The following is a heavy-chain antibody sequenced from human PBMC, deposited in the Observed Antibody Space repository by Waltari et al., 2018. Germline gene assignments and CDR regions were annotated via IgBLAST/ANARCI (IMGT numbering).Heavy chain of an antibody. Sequence: QVQLVESGGGVVHPGCSLRLSCPDSGFTFSSYGIHGVRQAPGKGLEWVAGIWYHGNKKYYADSVKGRFTISRDNSKNTLYLQMNSLRPEDTAMYHCAKDGVVVPSATTNWFDPWGQGTRVTVSS. V-gene: IGHV3-30*18. CDR2: IWYHGNKK. J-gene: IGHJ5*02. CDR1: GFTFSSYG. CDR3: AKDGVVVPSATTNWFDP. D-gene: IGHD2-2*01.